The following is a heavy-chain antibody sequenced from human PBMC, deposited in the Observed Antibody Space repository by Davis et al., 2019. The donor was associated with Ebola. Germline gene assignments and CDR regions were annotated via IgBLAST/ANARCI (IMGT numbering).Heavy chain of an antibody. CDR1: GGSISSSSYY. D-gene: IGHD3-10*01. CDR3: ARVLPEEGMDV. V-gene: IGHV4-61*05. CDR2: IYYSGST. J-gene: IGHJ6*02. Sequence: SETLSLTCTVSGGSISSSSYYWGWIRQPPGKGLEWIGYIYYSGSTNYNPSLKSRVTISVDTSKNQFSLKLSSVTAADTAVYYCARVLPEEGMDVWGQGTTVTVSS.